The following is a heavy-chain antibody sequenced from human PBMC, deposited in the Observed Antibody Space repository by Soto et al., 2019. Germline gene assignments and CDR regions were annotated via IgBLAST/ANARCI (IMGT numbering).Heavy chain of an antibody. J-gene: IGHJ5*02. Sequence: QVQLVQSGAEVKEPGASVKVSCRTSGYTFTDHYINWVRQAPGQGPEYMGWIHPNSGDTKYTQRFQGRVTMTRDTSIRTAYMELRRLTSDDTAVYYCAKDLSIQSWKWFDPWGQGTLVTVSS. V-gene: IGHV1-2*02. CDR1: GYTFTDHY. CDR3: AKDLSIQSWKWFDP. D-gene: IGHD2-2*02. CDR2: IHPNSGDT.